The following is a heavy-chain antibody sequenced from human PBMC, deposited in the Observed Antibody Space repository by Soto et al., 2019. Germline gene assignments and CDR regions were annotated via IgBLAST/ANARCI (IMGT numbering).Heavy chain of an antibody. CDR1: GFVFDENG. D-gene: IGHD3-10*01. Sequence: GRYLRISCAASGFVFDENGMSWVRQGPGKGLEWVSTINRHGDTTAYADSVKGRFTISRDNAKNSLYLHMNGLRAEDTAFYYCARDHRWGYHYGAYGDSWGQGT. CDR2: INRHGDTT. CDR3: ARDHRWGYHYGAYGDS. J-gene: IGHJ5*01. V-gene: IGHV3-20*04.